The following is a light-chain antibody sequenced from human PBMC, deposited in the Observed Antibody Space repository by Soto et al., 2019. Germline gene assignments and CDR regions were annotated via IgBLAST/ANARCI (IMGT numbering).Light chain of an antibody. CDR3: QQYGSSPLT. CDR2: GAS. Sequence: EIVLTQSPGTLSLSQGERATLSCRASQTVSSNFLAWFQQKPGQAPRFVIYGASTRATGIPDRFSGSGSGTDFTLXISRLEPEDFAVYYCQQYGSSPLTFGGGTKVEIK. J-gene: IGKJ4*01. V-gene: IGKV3-20*01. CDR1: QTVSSNF.